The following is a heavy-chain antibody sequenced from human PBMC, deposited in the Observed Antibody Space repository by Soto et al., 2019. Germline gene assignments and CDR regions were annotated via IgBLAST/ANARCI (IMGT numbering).Heavy chain of an antibody. J-gene: IGHJ4*02. CDR1: GFTFSSCA. V-gene: IGHV3-30*18. Sequence: QVQLVESGGGVVQPGRSLRLSCAASGFTFSSCAMHWVRQAPGKGLEWVAVISYDGSNKYYADSVKGRFTISRDNSKNTLYLQMNSLRADDTAVYYCAKAEVTVVTPYYFDYWGQGTLVTVSS. D-gene: IGHD2-21*02. CDR3: AKAEVTVVTPYYFDY. CDR2: ISYDGSNK.